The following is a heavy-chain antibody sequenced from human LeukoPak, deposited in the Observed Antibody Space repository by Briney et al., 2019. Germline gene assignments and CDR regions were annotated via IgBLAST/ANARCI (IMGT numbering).Heavy chain of an antibody. V-gene: IGHV4-59*01. Sequence: ASETLSLTCNVSGGSISSFYWRWIRQPPGEALEWIGYIYYSGSTNYNPPLKSRVTISVDRSKNQFSLKLSSVTAADTAVYYCARGNGGNSWGHPYDYWGQGTLVTVSS. J-gene: IGHJ4*02. CDR3: ARGNGGNSWGHPYDY. D-gene: IGHD4-23*01. CDR1: GGSISSFY. CDR2: IYYSGST.